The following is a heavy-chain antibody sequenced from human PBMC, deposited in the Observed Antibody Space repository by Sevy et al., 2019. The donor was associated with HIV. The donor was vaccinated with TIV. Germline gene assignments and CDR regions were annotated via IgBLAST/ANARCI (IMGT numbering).Heavy chain of an antibody. J-gene: IGHJ5*02. Sequence: GGSLRLSCVASGFTFSDYYMSWIRQAPGKGLEWVAYISSNGGTRYSADSVKGRFTLSRDNAKNSLYLQMNSLRAEDTAVYYCARDSCKFGDTVMLEEVWLDAWGQGTLVTVSS. CDR3: ARDSCKFGDTVMLEEVWLDA. CDR1: GFTFSDYY. D-gene: IGHD3-16*01. V-gene: IGHV3-11*01. CDR2: ISSNGGTR.